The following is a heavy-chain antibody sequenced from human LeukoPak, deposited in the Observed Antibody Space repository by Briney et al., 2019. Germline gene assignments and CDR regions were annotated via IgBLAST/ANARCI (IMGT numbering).Heavy chain of an antibody. CDR3: AREGGGGYYDSSGRHWYFDL. D-gene: IGHD3-22*01. CDR2: IYTSGST. J-gene: IGHJ2*01. V-gene: IGHV4-61*02. CDR1: GGSISSGSYY. Sequence: SQTLSLTCTVSGGSISSGSYYWSWIRQPAGKGLEWIGRIYTSGSTNYNPSLKSRVTISVDTSKNQFSLKLSSVTAADTAVYYFAREGGGGYYDSSGRHWYFDLWGRGTLVTVSP.